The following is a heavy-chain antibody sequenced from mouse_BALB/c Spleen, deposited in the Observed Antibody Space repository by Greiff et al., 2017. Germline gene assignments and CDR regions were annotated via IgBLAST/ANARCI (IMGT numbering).Heavy chain of an antibody. J-gene: IGHJ4*01. CDR3: AREGLLRRAMDY. CDR2: ISSGGST. D-gene: IGHD2-12*01. CDR1: GFTFSSYA. Sequence: EVKLVESGGGLVKPGGSLKLSCAASGFTFSSYAMSWVRQTPEKRLEWVASISSGGSTYYPDSVKGRFTISRDNARNILYLQMSSLRSEDTAMYYCAREGLLRRAMDYWGQGTSVTVSS. V-gene: IGHV5-6-5*01.